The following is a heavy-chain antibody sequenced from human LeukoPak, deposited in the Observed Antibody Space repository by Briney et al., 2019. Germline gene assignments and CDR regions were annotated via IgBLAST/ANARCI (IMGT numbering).Heavy chain of an antibody. V-gene: IGHV3-30*02. Sequence: GGSLRLSCAASGFTFSSYGMHWVRQAPGEGLEWVSFIHYDGSYKYYADSVKGRFTISRDNSKNTLYLQMISLRAEDTAVYYCAELGITMIGGVWGKGTTVTVSS. CDR1: GFTFSSYG. J-gene: IGHJ6*04. CDR2: IHYDGSYK. CDR3: AELGITMIGGV. D-gene: IGHD3-10*02.